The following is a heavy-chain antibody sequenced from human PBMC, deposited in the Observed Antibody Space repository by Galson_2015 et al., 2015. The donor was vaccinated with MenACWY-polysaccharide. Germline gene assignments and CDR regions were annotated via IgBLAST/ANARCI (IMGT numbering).Heavy chain of an antibody. V-gene: IGHV7-4-1*02. CDR2: ISTKTGRP. CDR1: GYLFSNFD. J-gene: IGHJ3*02. Sequence: SVKVSCKASGYLFSNFDINWVRQAPGQGLEWMGWISTKTGRPTYALGFAGRFVFSLDPSVSTAYLQISSLKAEDTAVYFCTRDSRYCSGDCYMASDIWGQGTTVTVSS. D-gene: IGHD2-21*02. CDR3: TRDSRYCSGDCYMASDI.